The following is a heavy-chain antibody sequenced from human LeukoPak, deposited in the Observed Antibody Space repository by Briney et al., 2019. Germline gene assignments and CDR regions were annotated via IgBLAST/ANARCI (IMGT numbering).Heavy chain of an antibody. CDR3: AKDTGY. V-gene: IGHV3-30*18. Sequence: GGSLRLSCAASGFTFSSYGMHWVRQAPGKGLEWVAVISYDGSNKYYADSVKGRFTISRDNSKNTLYLQMNSLRAEDTAVYYCAKDTGYWGQGTLVTVSS. CDR1: GFTFSSYG. J-gene: IGHJ4*02. CDR2: ISYDGSNK.